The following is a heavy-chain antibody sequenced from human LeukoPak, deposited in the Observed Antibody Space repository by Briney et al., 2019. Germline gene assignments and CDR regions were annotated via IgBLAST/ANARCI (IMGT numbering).Heavy chain of an antibody. J-gene: IGHJ6*03. V-gene: IGHV4-38-2*01. D-gene: IGHD3-10*01. Sequence: PSETLSLTCAVSGYSISSGYYWGWIRQPPGKGLEWIGSIYHSGSTYYNPSLKSRVTISVDTSKNQFSLKPSSVTAADTAVYYCARLWFGTYYYYYMDVWGKGTTVTVSS. CDR2: IYHSGST. CDR1: GYSISSGYY. CDR3: ARLWFGTYYYYYMDV.